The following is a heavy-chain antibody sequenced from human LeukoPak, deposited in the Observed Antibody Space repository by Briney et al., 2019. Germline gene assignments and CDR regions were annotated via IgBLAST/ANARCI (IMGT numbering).Heavy chain of an antibody. Sequence: SETLSLTCTVSGGSISSSSYYWGWIRQPPGKGLEWIGSIYYSGSTYYNPSLKSRVTISVDTSKNQFSLKLSSVTAADTAVYYCAGINVVVTAILDYWGQGTLVTVSS. CDR3: AGINVVVTAILDY. CDR1: GGSISSSSYY. CDR2: IYYSGST. J-gene: IGHJ4*02. D-gene: IGHD2-21*02. V-gene: IGHV4-39*01.